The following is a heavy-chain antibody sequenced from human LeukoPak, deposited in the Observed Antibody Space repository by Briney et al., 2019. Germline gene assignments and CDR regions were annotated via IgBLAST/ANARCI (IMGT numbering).Heavy chain of an antibody. CDR1: GGSISYGDYY. J-gene: IGHJ4*02. CDR3: ARQNKPARPSFDN. V-gene: IGHV4-39*01. D-gene: IGHD2-2*01. CDR2: IYYTGST. Sequence: PSETLSLTCSVSGGSISYGDYYWDWIRQPPGKGLEWIGAIYYTGSTYYNPSLKGRVTISGDTSKNHFSLNLSSVTAADTAIYYCARQNKPARPSFDNWGQGTLVTVSS.